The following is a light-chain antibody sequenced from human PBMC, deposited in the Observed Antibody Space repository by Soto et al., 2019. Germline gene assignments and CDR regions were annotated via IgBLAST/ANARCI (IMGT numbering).Light chain of an antibody. CDR1: SSNIGAGYD. V-gene: IGLV1-40*01. Sequence: QSVLAQPPSVSGAPGQKVPISCTGSSSNIGAGYDLHWYQQLPGTAPKLLLYGNSNRPSGVPDRFSGSKSGTSASLAITGLQAEDEAEYYCQSYDSSLSAYVFGTGTKVTVL. CDR2: GNS. J-gene: IGLJ1*01. CDR3: QSYDSSLSAYV.